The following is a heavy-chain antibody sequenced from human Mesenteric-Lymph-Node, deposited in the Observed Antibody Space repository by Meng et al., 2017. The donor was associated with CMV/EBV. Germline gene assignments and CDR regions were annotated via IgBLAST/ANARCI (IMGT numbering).Heavy chain of an antibody. J-gene: IGHJ3*02. V-gene: IGHV3-21*01. Sequence: GGSLRLSCEASGFTFSSYSMNWVRQAPGKGLEWVSSISSRTTYIYYADSLKGRFTISRDNAKNSLYLQMNSLRAEDTAVYYCARRSTDAFDIWGQGTMVTVSS. CDR3: ARRSTDAFDI. CDR1: GFTFSSYS. CDR2: ISSRTTYI.